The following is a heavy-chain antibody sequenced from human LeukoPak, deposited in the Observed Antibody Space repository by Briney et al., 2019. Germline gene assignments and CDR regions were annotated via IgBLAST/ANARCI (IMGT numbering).Heavy chain of an antibody. J-gene: IGHJ4*02. Sequence: GASVKVCCKASGGTFSSYAISWVRQAPGQGLEWMGRIIPILGIANYAQKFQGRATITADKSTSTAYMELSSLRSEDTAVYYCAITYYDYVWGSYRIDYWGQGTLVTVSS. CDR3: AITYYDYVWGSYRIDY. CDR1: GGTFSSYA. D-gene: IGHD3-16*02. CDR2: IIPILGIA. V-gene: IGHV1-69*04.